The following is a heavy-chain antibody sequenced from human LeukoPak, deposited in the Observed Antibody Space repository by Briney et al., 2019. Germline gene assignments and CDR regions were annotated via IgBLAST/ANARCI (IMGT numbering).Heavy chain of an antibody. J-gene: IGHJ3*02. CDR3: ARNGRGDSGAFDI. CDR1: GFTFSNYA. CDR2: ISGGTGTP. V-gene: IGHV3-23*01. Sequence: AGGSLRLSCAASGFTFSNYAMSWVRQAPGKGLEWVSGISGGTGTPFYADSVKGRFTISRDNAKNSLYLQMNSLRAEDTAVYYCARNGRGDSGAFDIWGQGTMVTVSS. D-gene: IGHD1-1*01.